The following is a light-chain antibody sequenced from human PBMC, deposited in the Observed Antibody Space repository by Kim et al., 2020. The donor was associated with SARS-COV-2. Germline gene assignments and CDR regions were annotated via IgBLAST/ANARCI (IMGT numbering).Light chain of an antibody. CDR1: QDINIW. V-gene: IGKV1D-16*01. CDR3: QQYVSYPNT. J-gene: IGKJ5*01. CDR2: AAS. Sequence: DIQMTQSPSSLSASVGERVTITCRASQDINIWLAWYQQRPGKAPKSLIYAASNLQTGVPGRFSGSGSGTEFTLTIRSLQPEDFATYYCQQYVSYPNTFGQGTRLKIK.